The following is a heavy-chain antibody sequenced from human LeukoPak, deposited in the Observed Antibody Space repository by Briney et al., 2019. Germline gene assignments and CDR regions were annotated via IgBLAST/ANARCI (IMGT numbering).Heavy chain of an antibody. Sequence: KSGESLKISCKGSGYSFATYWIGWVRQMPGKGLEWMGIIDPRDSDTRYSPSFQGQVTISAHKAISIAYLQWSSLEASDTAMYYCARMSGVKYFDYWGQGTLVTVSS. CDR1: GYSFATYW. V-gene: IGHV5-51*01. D-gene: IGHD2-8*01. J-gene: IGHJ4*02. CDR2: IDPRDSDT. CDR3: ARMSGVKYFDY.